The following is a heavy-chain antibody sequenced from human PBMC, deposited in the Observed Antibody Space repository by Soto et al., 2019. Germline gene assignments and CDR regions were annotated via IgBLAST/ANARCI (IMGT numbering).Heavy chain of an antibody. CDR1: GFTFSSYW. Sequence: GGSLRLSCAASGFTFSSYWMHWVRQAPGKGLVWVSRINSDGSSTSYADSVKGRFTISRDNAKNTLYLQMNSLRAEDTAVYYCARDMGTGNYDFWSGYSRYYYYGMDGWGQGTTVTVSS. CDR2: INSDGSST. V-gene: IGHV3-74*01. J-gene: IGHJ6*02. D-gene: IGHD3-3*01. CDR3: ARDMGTGNYDFWSGYSRYYYYGMDG.